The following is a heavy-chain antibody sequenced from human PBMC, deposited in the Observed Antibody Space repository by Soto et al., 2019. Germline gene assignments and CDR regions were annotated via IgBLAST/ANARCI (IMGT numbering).Heavy chain of an antibody. D-gene: IGHD3-3*01. CDR2: IYYSGST. Sequence: KPSETLSLTCTVSGGSISSYYWSWIRQPPGKGLEWIGYIYYSGSTNYNPSLKSRVTISVDTSKNQFSLKLSSVTAADTAVYYCARDARYYDFWSGYYNPPPDAFDIWGQGTMVTVSS. CDR1: GGSISSYY. CDR3: ARDARYYDFWSGYYNPPPDAFDI. J-gene: IGHJ3*02. V-gene: IGHV4-59*01.